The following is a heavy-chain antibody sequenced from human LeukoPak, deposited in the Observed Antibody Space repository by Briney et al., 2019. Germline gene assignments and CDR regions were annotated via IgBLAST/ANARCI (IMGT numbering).Heavy chain of an antibody. CDR2: ISGAGETT. CDR3: VRVWDF. Sequence: PGGSLTLSCVASGFTFSDYDGRWLRRAPRGGRQGWIAISGAGETTYYTASLKGRVTISRDNSKHTMYLQMNGLRAEDTAVYYCVRVWDFWGQGALVTVSS. J-gene: IGHJ4*02. CDR1: GFTFSDYD. V-gene: IGHV3-23*01. D-gene: IGHD3-16*01.